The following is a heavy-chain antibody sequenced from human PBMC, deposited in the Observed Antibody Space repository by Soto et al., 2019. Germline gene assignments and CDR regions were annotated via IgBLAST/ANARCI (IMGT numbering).Heavy chain of an antibody. D-gene: IGHD2-21*01. J-gene: IGHJ4*02. CDR1: GYTFSHYY. Sequence: QVHLVQSGAELKKPAASVKISCKASGYTFSHYYMHWVRQAPGQGLEWMGWINPNSGDTNYAQKSQGRVTITRDTSVNTGDMELSRLTSDDTAVYYCARSVARGGGFDYWGQGTLVTVSS. V-gene: IGHV1-2*02. CDR3: ARSVARGGGFDY. CDR2: INPNSGDT.